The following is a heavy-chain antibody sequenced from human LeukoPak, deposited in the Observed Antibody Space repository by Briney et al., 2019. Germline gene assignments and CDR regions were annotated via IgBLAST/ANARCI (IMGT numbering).Heavy chain of an antibody. V-gene: IGHV1-2*02. CDR1: GYTFTGYY. J-gene: IGHJ3*02. Sequence: GASVKVSCKASGYTFTGYYMHWVRQAPGQGLEWMGWTNPNNGGANYAQKFQGRVTMTRDTSISTAYMELSSLRSEDTAVYYCARTDYYDSSGYYPDAFDIWGQGTMVTVSS. CDR3: ARTDYYDSSGYYPDAFDI. CDR2: TNPNNGGA. D-gene: IGHD3-22*01.